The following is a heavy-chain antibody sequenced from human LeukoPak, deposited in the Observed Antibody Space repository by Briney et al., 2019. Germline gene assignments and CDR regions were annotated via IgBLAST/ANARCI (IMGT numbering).Heavy chain of an antibody. D-gene: IGHD1-26*01. J-gene: IGHJ4*02. CDR2: ISYDGSNK. Sequence: GGSLRLSCAAPGFTFSSYGMHWVRQAPGKGLEWVAVISYDGSNKYYADSVKGRFTISRDNSKNTLYLQMNSLRAEDTAVYYCAKDILLDYWGQGTLVTVSS. CDR1: GFTFSSYG. V-gene: IGHV3-30*18. CDR3: AKDILLDY.